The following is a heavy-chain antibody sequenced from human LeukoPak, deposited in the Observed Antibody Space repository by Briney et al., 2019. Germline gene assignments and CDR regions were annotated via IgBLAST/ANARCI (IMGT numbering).Heavy chain of an antibody. CDR2: IYYSWGM. CDR1: GSSITSDYF. J-gene: IGHJ4*02. D-gene: IGHD1-1*01. Sequence: SETLSLTCAVSGSSITSDYFWGWIRQPPGKGLEWIAAIYYSWGMYFNPSLKSRVTVSLDASKNQFSLKMTSLTAADTAIYYCARNVTAGFFDYWGQGIMVTVSS. CDR3: ARNVTAGFFDY. V-gene: IGHV4-38-2*01.